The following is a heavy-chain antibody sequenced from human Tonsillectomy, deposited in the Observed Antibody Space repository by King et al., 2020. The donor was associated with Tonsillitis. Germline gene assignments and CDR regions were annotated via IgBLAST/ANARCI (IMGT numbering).Heavy chain of an antibody. V-gene: IGHV3-30*03. CDR3: AIGGAGVNSSGWDLDY. CDR1: GFTFSSYG. Sequence: VQLVESGGGVVQPGRSLTLSCAASGFTFSSYGMHWVRQAPGKGLEWVAVISYDGSNKFYADSVKGRFTISRDNSKITLYLQMNTLRAEDTAVYYCAIGGAGVNSSGWDLDYWGQGTLVIVSS. CDR2: ISYDGSNK. J-gene: IGHJ4*02. D-gene: IGHD6-19*01.